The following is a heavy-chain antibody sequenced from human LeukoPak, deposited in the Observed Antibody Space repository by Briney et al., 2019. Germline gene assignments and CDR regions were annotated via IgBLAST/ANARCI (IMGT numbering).Heavy chain of an antibody. Sequence: PSETLSLTCTVSGVSISSSSYYWGWLRQPPGKGLEWIGSIYYSGSTYYNPSLKSRVTISVDTSKNQFSLKLSSVTAADTAVYYCARLRSGWYAAYYWGQGTLVTVSS. CDR1: GVSISSSSYY. D-gene: IGHD6-19*01. CDR2: IYYSGST. V-gene: IGHV4-39*01. CDR3: ARLRSGWYAAYY. J-gene: IGHJ4*02.